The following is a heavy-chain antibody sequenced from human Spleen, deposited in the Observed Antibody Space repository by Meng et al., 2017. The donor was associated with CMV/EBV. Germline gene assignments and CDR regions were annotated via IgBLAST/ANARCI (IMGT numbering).Heavy chain of an antibody. Sequence: ASVKVSCKASGYTFTGYYIHWVRQAPGKGFEWMGWINPESGDANYAQKFQGRVTMTRDTSISTVYMEVSSLRSDDTAIYYCAKADRDFDFWSGFPRFDPWGQGTLVTVSS. CDR1: GYTFTGYY. CDR2: INPESGDA. CDR3: AKADRDFDFWSGFPRFDP. D-gene: IGHD3-3*01. J-gene: IGHJ5*02. V-gene: IGHV1-2*02.